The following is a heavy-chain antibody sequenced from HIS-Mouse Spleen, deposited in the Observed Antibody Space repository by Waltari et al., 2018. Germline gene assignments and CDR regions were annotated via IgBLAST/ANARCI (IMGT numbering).Heavy chain of an antibody. Sequence: QLQPQGSGPGPVKPSGTLALTCHGPCGLLRRRCYYCGWIRQPPGKGLEWIGSSYYSGSTYYNPSLKSRVTISVDTSKNQFSLKLSSVTAADTAVYYCAREIPYSSSWYDWYFDLWGRGTLVTVSS. CDR3: AREIPYSSSWYDWYFDL. V-gene: IGHV4-39*07. CDR2: SYYSGST. CDR1: CGLLRRRCYY. J-gene: IGHJ2*01. D-gene: IGHD6-13*01.